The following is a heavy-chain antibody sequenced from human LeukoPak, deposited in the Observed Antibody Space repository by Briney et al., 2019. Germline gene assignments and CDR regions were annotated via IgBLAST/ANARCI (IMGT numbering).Heavy chain of an antibody. CDR1: GFTFNDYY. D-gene: IGHD6-13*01. Sequence: GGSLRLSCAASGFTFNDYYMSWIRQAPGKGLEWVSYISSSGGSINYADSVKGRFTISRDNVKNSLYLQMNSLRAEDTAVYYCARGRTYSSSWPFDYWGQGTLVTVSS. J-gene: IGHJ4*02. V-gene: IGHV3-11*04. CDR3: ARGRTYSSSWPFDY. CDR2: ISSSGGSI.